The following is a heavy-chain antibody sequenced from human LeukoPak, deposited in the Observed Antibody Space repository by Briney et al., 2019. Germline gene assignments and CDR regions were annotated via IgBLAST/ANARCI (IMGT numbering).Heavy chain of an antibody. CDR1: GFTFSSYS. D-gene: IGHD3-10*01. CDR3: ARYGSGSYYYYYGMDV. V-gene: IGHV3-21*01. Sequence: GGSLRLSCAASGFTFSSYSMNWVRQAPGKGLEWVSSISSSSSYIYYADSVKGRFTISRDNAKNSLYLQMNSLRAEDTAVCYCARYGSGSYYYYYGMDVWGQGTTVTVSS. J-gene: IGHJ6*02. CDR2: ISSSSSYI.